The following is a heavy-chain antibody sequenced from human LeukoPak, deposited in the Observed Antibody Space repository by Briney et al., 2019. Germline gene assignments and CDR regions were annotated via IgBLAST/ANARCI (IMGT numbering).Heavy chain of an antibody. CDR2: INPNSGGT. J-gene: IGHJ5*02. Sequence: ASVKVSCTASGYTFTGYYMHWVRQAPGQGLEWMGWINPNSGGTNYAQKFQGRVTMTRDTSISTAYMELSRLRSDDTAVYYCARDRYYGSGSYYTKGPNWFDPWGQGTLVTVSS. CDR1: GYTFTGYY. D-gene: IGHD3-10*01. V-gene: IGHV1-2*02. CDR3: ARDRYYGSGSYYTKGPNWFDP.